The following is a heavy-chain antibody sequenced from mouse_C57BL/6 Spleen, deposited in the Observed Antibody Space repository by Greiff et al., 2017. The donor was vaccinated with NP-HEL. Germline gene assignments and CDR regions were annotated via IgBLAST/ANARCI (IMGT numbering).Heavy chain of an antibody. CDR1: GYTFTSYW. CDR3: ASPVYYGYGGDYAMDY. D-gene: IGHD2-2*01. J-gene: IGHJ4*01. V-gene: IGHV1-7*01. Sequence: QVQLQQSGAELAKPGASVKLSCKASGYTFTSYWMHWVKQRPGQGLEWIGYINHSSGYTKYNQKFKDQATLNADKSSSTACMQLSSLTYEVSAVYYCASPVYYGYGGDYAMDYWGQGTSVTVSS. CDR2: INHSSGYT.